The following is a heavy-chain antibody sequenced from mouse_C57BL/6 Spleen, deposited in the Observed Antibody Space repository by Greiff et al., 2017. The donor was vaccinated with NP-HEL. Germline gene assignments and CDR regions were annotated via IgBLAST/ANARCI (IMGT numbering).Heavy chain of an antibody. CDR2: ISNGGGST. CDR1: GFTFSDYY. J-gene: IGHJ4*01. V-gene: IGHV5-12*01. CDR3: ARQRLPHYAMDY. Sequence: EVQLVESGGGLVQPGGSLKLSCAASGFTFSDYYMYWVRQTPEKRLEWVAYISNGGGSTYYPDTVKGRFTISRDNAKNTLYLQMSRLKSEDTAMYYCARQRLPHYAMDYWGQGTSVTVSS. D-gene: IGHD2-2*01.